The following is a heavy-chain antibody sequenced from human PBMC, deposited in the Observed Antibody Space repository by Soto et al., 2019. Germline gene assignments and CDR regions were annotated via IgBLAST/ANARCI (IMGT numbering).Heavy chain of an antibody. V-gene: IGHV1-69*13. D-gene: IGHD2-2*02. J-gene: IGHJ6*02. Sequence: SVKVSCKASGGTFSSYAISWVRQAPGQGLEWMGGIIPIFGTANYAQKFQGRVTITADESTSTAYMELSSLRSEDTAVYYRARDPGDCSSTSCYTGEYYYYYGMDVWGQGTTVTVSS. CDR1: GGTFSSYA. CDR2: IIPIFGTA. CDR3: ARDPGDCSSTSCYTGEYYYYYGMDV.